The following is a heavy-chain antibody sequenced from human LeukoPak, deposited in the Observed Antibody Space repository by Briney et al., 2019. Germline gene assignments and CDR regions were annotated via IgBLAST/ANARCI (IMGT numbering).Heavy chain of an antibody. Sequence: ASVKVSCKASGYTFTSYAMNWVRQAPGQGLEWMGWMNPNSGNTGYAQKFQGRVTMTRNTSISTAYMELSSLRSEDTAVYYCARALYSGYDPDYYYYMDVWGKGTTVTISS. D-gene: IGHD5-12*01. CDR3: ARALYSGYDPDYYYYMDV. J-gene: IGHJ6*03. CDR1: GYTFTSYA. V-gene: IGHV1-8*02. CDR2: MNPNSGNT.